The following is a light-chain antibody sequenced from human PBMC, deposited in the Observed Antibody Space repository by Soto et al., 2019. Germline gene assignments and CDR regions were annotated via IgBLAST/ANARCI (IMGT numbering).Light chain of an antibody. V-gene: IGKV3-15*01. CDR1: QSINSN. CDR3: QQYDDWPPKT. CDR2: GAS. J-gene: IGKJ2*01. Sequence: EIVMTQSPATLSVSPGEGDTLSCRASQSINSNLAWYQQKPGQAPRLLIYGASTRATGIPARFSGSGSGTEFTLTNSSLQSEDFAVYYCQQYDDWPPKTFGQGTKVEIK.